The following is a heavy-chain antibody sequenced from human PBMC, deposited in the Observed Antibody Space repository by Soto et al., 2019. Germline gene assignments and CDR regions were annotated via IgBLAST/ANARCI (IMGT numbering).Heavy chain of an antibody. V-gene: IGHV3-21*01. J-gene: IGHJ6*02. Sequence: SLRLSCISSGFTFRTYTMNWVSQAPGKGLEWVSGIRGFSPYTFYAESVKGRFTISRDNAKNSLYLQMNSLRAEDTAVYYCARDRGYDAHDYYYNAMDVWGQGTTVTVPS. CDR1: GFTFRTYT. CDR3: ARDRGYDAHDYYYNAMDV. CDR2: IRGFSPYT. D-gene: IGHD2-15*01.